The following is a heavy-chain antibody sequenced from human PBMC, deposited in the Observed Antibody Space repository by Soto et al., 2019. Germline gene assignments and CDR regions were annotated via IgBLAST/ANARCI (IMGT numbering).Heavy chain of an antibody. Sequence: SETLSLTCAVYGGSFSGYYWTWIRQPPGTGLEWIGEIYHSGSTNYNPSLKSRVTISVDKSKNQFSLKLSSVTAADTAVYYCARTYDYSSNWFDPWGQGTLVTVSS. J-gene: IGHJ5*02. V-gene: IGHV4-34*01. D-gene: IGHD4-4*01. CDR3: ARTYDYSSNWFDP. CDR2: IYHSGST. CDR1: GGSFSGYY.